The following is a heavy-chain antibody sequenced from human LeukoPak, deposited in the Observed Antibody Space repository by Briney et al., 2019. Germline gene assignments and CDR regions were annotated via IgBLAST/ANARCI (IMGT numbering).Heavy chain of an antibody. CDR3: AKTRGYSYGPLDY. D-gene: IGHD5-18*01. Sequence: GGSLRLSCAASGFTLSSYAMSWVRQAPGKGLEWVSAISGSGGSTYYADSVKGRFTISRDNSKNTLYLQMNSLRAEDTAVYYCAKTRGYSYGPLDYWGQGTLVTVSS. J-gene: IGHJ4*02. CDR2: ISGSGGST. V-gene: IGHV3-23*01. CDR1: GFTLSSYA.